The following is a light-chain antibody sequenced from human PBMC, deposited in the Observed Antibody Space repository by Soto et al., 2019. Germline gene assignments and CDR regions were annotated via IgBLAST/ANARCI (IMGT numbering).Light chain of an antibody. CDR1: SGDIGGYDY. Sequence: QSVLAQPPSASGSPGQSVTISCTGTSGDIGGYDYVSWYQQHPGKAPKLMIYEVTKRPLGVSDRFSGSKSGNTASLTVSGLQAEDEADYYCSSYASSSTLFGTGTKVTVL. J-gene: IGLJ1*01. V-gene: IGLV2-8*01. CDR3: SSYASSSTL. CDR2: EVT.